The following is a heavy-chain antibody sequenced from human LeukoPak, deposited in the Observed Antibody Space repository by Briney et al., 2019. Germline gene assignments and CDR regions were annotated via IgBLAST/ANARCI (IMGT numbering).Heavy chain of an antibody. CDR1: GGSTRSGRHH. D-gene: IGHD5-24*01. CDR3: ARDRRWRRDSKTPYYYYGMDV. J-gene: IGHJ6*02. Sequence: SETLSLTCSVSGGSTRSGRHHWAWVRQPPGKGLEFIGSLDESGRPYYNAPLKSRVTISEDSSGKQFSLNLSSVTAADTAVYYCARDRRWRRDSKTPYYYYGMDVWGQGTTVTVS. V-gene: IGHV4-39*07. CDR2: LDESGRP.